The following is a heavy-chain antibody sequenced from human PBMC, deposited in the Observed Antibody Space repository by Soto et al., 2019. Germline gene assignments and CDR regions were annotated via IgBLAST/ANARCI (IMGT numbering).Heavy chain of an antibody. J-gene: IGHJ6*02. Sequence: NPSETLSLTCTVSGGSISSGDYYWSWIRQPPGKGLEWIGYIYYSGSTYYNPSLKSRVTISVDTSKNQFSLKLSSVTAADTAVYYCARGALMVRGVITHYYYGMDVWGQGTTVTVSS. CDR3: ARGALMVRGVITHYYYGMDV. CDR2: IYYSGST. CDR1: GGSISSGDYY. D-gene: IGHD3-10*01. V-gene: IGHV4-30-4*01.